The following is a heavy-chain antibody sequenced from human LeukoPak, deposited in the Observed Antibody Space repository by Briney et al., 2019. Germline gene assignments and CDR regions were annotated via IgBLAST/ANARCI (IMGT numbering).Heavy chain of an antibody. J-gene: IGHJ4*02. Sequence: GASVKVSCKASGYTFTGYYMHWVRQAPGQGLEWMGWMNPNSGNTGYAQKFQGRVTMTRNTSISTAYMELSSLRSEDTAVYYCAREESYYDSSGYYLNYWGQGTLVTVSS. CDR3: AREESYYDSSGYYLNY. CDR2: MNPNSGNT. D-gene: IGHD3-22*01. CDR1: GYTFTGYY. V-gene: IGHV1-8*02.